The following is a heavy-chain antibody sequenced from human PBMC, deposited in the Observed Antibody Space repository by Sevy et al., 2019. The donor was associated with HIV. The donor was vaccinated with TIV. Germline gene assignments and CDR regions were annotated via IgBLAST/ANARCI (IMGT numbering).Heavy chain of an antibody. V-gene: IGHV5-51*01. Sequence: GESLKISCKGSGYSFTSYWIAWVRQMPGKGLELMGIIYPGDSDTRYSPSFQGQVTISADKSISTAYLQWSSLKASDTAMYYCARPIEGGGDWPCYFDYWGQGTLVTVSS. D-gene: IGHD2-21*02. CDR2: IYPGDSDT. CDR3: ARPIEGGGDWPCYFDY. CDR1: GYSFTSYW. J-gene: IGHJ4*02.